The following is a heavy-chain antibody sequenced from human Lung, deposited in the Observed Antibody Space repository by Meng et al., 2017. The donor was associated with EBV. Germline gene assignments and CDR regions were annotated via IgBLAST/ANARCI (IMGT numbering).Heavy chain of an antibody. CDR3: AKGKPVDY. V-gene: IGHV3-30*18. Sequence: QVPLVESGGGVVQPGRSLRLSCVASGFAFSDSGMHWVRQAPGKGLEWVAVIFYDGSMKYYGDSVRGRFTISRDNPKNTVYLQMNGLRTEDTALYYCAKGKPVDYWGRGTLVTVSS. D-gene: IGHD4-23*01. J-gene: IGHJ4*02. CDR1: GFAFSDSG. CDR2: IFYDGSMK.